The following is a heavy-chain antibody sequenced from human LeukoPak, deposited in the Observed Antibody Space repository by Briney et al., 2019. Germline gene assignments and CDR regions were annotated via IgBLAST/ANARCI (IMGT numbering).Heavy chain of an antibody. CDR1: GFTFSTYG. J-gene: IGHJ4*02. D-gene: IGHD2-2*01. CDR2: ISSSSSYI. CDR3: ARVGCSSTNCYDFDY. Sequence: GRSLRLSCAASGFTFSTYGMNWVRQAPGKGLEWVSSISSSSSYIYYADSVKGRFTISRDNAKNSLYLQLNSLRAEDTAVYYCARVGCSSTNCYDFDYWGQGTLVTVSS. V-gene: IGHV3-21*01.